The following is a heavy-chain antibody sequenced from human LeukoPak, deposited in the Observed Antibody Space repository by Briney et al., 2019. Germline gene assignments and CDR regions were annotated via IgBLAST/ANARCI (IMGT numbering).Heavy chain of an antibody. Sequence: GGSLRLSCAASGFTFSSYSMNWVRQAPGKGLELVSSISSSSSYIYYADSVKGRFTISRDNAKNSLYLQMNSLRAEDTAVYYCARAWGSGDVIVVSDAFDIWGQGTMVTVSS. CDR2: ISSSSSYI. CDR3: ARAWGSGDVIVVSDAFDI. J-gene: IGHJ3*02. D-gene: IGHD3-22*01. CDR1: GFTFSSYS. V-gene: IGHV3-21*01.